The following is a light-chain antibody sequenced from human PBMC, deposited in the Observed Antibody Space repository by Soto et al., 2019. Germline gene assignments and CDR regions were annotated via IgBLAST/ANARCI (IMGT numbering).Light chain of an antibody. J-gene: IGLJ2*01. CDR3: YSAADNNLVV. V-gene: IGLV3-27*01. Sequence: SYELTQPSSVSVSPGQTARITCSGDVLAKKYARWFQQKPGQAPVLVIYKDRERPSGIHERFSGSSSGTTVTLTISGAQVEDEADYYCYSAADNNLVVFGGGTKLTVL. CDR2: KDR. CDR1: VLAKKY.